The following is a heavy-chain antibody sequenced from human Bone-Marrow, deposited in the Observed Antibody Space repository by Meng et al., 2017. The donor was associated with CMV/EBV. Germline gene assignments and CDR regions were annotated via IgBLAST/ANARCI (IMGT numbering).Heavy chain of an antibody. J-gene: IGHJ3*02. CDR2: IYYSGST. Sequence: SETLSLTCTVSGGSISSYYWSWIRQPPGKGLEWIGYIYYSGSTNYNPSLKSRVTISVDTSKTQFSLKLSSVTAADTAVYYCARGLGTDAFDIWGQGTMVTVSS. CDR3: ARGLGTDAFDI. D-gene: IGHD1-1*01. CDR1: GGSISSYY. V-gene: IGHV4-59*01.